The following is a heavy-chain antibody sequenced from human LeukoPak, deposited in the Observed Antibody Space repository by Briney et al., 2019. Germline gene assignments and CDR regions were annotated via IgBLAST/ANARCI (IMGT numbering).Heavy chain of an antibody. D-gene: IGHD3-10*01. CDR1: GFTFSSYD. J-gene: IGHJ6*02. CDR3: ARFVWFGEFRGMDV. Sequence: GGSLRLSCAASGFTFSSYDMHWVRQATGKGLEWVSAIGTAGDTYYPGSVKGRFTTSRENAKNSLYLQMNSLRAGDTAVYYCARFVWFGEFRGMDVWGQGTTVTVSS. CDR2: IGTAGDT. V-gene: IGHV3-13*01.